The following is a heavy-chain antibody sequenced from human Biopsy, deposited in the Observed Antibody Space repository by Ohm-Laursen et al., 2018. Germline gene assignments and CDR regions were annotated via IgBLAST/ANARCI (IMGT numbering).Heavy chain of an antibody. J-gene: IGHJ4*02. D-gene: IGHD2-2*01. CDR3: AREAIGYQLPCDD. CDR2: IIPILRTT. CDR1: TGTLNSYG. V-gene: IGHV1-69*11. Sequence: VKVSCKAPTGTLNSYGIIWVRQAPGQGLEWMGRIIPILRTTAYAQTFLGRVTITADSPTSTVDMELTSLTSDDTAVYFCAREAIGYQLPCDDWGQGTLVTVSS.